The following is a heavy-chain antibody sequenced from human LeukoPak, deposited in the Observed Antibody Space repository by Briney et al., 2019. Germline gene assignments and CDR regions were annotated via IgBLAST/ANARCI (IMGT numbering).Heavy chain of an antibody. CDR1: GGSISSSSYY. CDR3: ARDRYYGSGSYYY. J-gene: IGHJ4*02. D-gene: IGHD3-10*01. V-gene: IGHV4-39*07. Sequence: SETLSLTCTVSGGSISSSSYYWGWIRQPPGKGLEWIGSIYYSGSTYYNPSLKSRVTISVDTSKNQFSLKLSSVTAADTAVYYCARDRYYGSGSYYYWGQGTLVTVSS. CDR2: IYYSGST.